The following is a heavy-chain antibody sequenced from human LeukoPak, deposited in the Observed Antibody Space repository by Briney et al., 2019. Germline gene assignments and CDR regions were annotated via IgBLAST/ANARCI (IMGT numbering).Heavy chain of an antibody. D-gene: IGHD2-2*01. J-gene: IGHJ4*02. V-gene: IGHV3-11*04. CDR2: ISSSGSTI. CDR3: ARGNRYCSSTSCYLLGY. Sequence: PGGSLRLSCAASGFTFSDYYMSWIRQAPGKRLESVSYISSSGSTIYYADSVKGRFTISRDNAKNSLYLQMNSLRAEDTAVYYCARGNRYCSSTSCYLLGYWGQGTLVTVSS. CDR1: GFTFSDYY.